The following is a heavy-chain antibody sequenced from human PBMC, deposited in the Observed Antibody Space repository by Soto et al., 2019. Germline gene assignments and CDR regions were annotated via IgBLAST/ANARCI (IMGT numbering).Heavy chain of an antibody. CDR3: ARDPAYDILTGYHYFDY. CDR2: IIPIFGTA. J-gene: IGHJ4*02. D-gene: IGHD3-9*01. CDR1: GGTFSSYA. Sequence: ASVKVSCKASGGTFSSYAISWVRQAPGQGLEWMGGIIPIFGTANYAQKFQGRVTITADESTSIAYMELSSLRSEDTAVYYCARDPAYDILTGYHYFDYWGQGTLVTVSS. V-gene: IGHV1-69*13.